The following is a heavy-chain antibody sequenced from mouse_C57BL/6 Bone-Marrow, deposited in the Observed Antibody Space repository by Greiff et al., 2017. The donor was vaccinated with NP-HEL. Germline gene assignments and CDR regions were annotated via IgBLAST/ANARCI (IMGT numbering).Heavy chain of an antibody. J-gene: IGHJ2*01. V-gene: IGHV1-55*01. CDR2: IYPGSGST. Sequence: QVQLQQSGAELVKPGASVKMSCKASGYTFTSYWITWVKQRPGQGLAWIGDIYPGSGSTNYNEKFKSKATLTVDKSSSTAYMQLSSLTAEDSAVYYCARSTTVVATDYDYWGQGTTLTVSS. CDR1: GYTFTSYW. D-gene: IGHD1-1*01. CDR3: ARSTTVVATDYDY.